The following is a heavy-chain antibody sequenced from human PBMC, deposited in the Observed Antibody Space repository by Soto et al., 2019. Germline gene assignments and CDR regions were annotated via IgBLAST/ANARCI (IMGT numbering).Heavy chain of an antibody. V-gene: IGHV4-61*08. J-gene: IGHJ5*02. CDR1: GAALSSGGYF. CDR3: TREQSDDNYFDH. D-gene: IGHD6-19*01. Sequence: SETLSLTCTVSGAALSSGGYFYTWVRQPPGKRLEWLGYIYYSGGTNYNPSLKILVTISLDKSKSQFSLRLISVTAADTAVYYCTREQSDDNYFDHWGQGTLVTVSS. CDR2: IYYSGGT.